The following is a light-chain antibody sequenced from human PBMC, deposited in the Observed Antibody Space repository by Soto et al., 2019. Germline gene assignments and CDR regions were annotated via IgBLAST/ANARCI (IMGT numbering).Light chain of an antibody. CDR1: SSDVGGYNY. CDR3: SSYTTRSTHVV. J-gene: IGLJ2*01. Sequence: QSALTQPPSASGSPGQSVTISCTGTSSDVGGYNYVSWYQQHPGKAPKLMIYEVSYRPSGVSSRFSGSKSGNRASLTISGLQAEDEADYYCSSYTTRSTHVVFGGGTKLTVL. V-gene: IGLV2-14*01. CDR2: EVS.